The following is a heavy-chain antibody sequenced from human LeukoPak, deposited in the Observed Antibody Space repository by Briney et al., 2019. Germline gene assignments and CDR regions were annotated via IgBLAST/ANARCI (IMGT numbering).Heavy chain of an antibody. Sequence: GGSLRLSCAASGFTFDDYAMHWVRQALGKGLEWVSGISWHSGSIGHADSVKGRFTISRDNAKNSLYLQMNSLRAEDTALYYCAKDITTSIVGATRFDPWGQGTLVTVSS. CDR2: ISWHSGSI. CDR3: AKDITTSIVGATRFDP. CDR1: GFTFDDYA. J-gene: IGHJ5*02. V-gene: IGHV3-9*01. D-gene: IGHD1-26*01.